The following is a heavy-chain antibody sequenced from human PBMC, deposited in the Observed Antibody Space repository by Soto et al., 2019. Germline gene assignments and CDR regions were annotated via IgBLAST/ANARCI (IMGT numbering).Heavy chain of an antibody. V-gene: IGHV3-43D*04. CDR3: AKDLSGSWHYYYYYGMDV. D-gene: IGHD6-13*01. CDR1: GFTFDDYA. Sequence: PGGSLRLSCAASGFTFDDYAMHWVRQAPGKGLEWVSLISWDGGSTYYADSVKGRFTISRDNSKNSLYPQMNSLRAEDTALYYCAKDLSGSWHYYYYYGMDVWGQGTTV. J-gene: IGHJ6*02. CDR2: ISWDGGST.